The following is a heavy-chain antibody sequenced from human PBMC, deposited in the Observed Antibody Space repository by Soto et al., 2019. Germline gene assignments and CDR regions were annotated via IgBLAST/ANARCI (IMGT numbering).Heavy chain of an antibody. CDR1: GFTFSSYG. J-gene: IGHJ4*02. Sequence: QVQLVESGGGVVQPGRSLRLSCAASGFTFSSYGMHWVRQAPGKGLEWVAVISYDGSNKYYADSVKRRFTVSRDKSKNTLYLQVNSLRAEDPAVYYCAKDKVPVVVTAPFDYWGQGTLVTVSS. CDR2: ISYDGSNK. V-gene: IGHV3-30*18. CDR3: AKDKVPVVVTAPFDY. D-gene: IGHD2-21*02.